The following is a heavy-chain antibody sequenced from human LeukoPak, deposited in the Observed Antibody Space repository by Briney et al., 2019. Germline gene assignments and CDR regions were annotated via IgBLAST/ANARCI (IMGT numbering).Heavy chain of an antibody. D-gene: IGHD3-3*01. CDR3: ARGHYDFWSGYYYNYYMNV. V-gene: IGHV1-18*01. Sequence: ASVKVSCKASGYTFTNYGITWVRQAPGQGLEWMGWISPYNGDTNYAQNLQGRVTMTTDTSTSTAYMEVRSLRSDDTAVYYCARGHYDFWSGYYYNYYMNVWGKGTTVTVSS. CDR2: ISPYNGDT. CDR1: GYTFTNYG. J-gene: IGHJ6*03.